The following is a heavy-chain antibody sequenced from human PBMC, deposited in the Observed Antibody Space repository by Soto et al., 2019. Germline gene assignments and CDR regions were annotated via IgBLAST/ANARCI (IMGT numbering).Heavy chain of an antibody. J-gene: IGHJ4*02. CDR3: ARAPPDYYDSSGPSQFEY. V-gene: IGHV4-31*03. D-gene: IGHD3-22*01. CDR1: GGSISSGGYY. CDR2: IYYSGST. Sequence: PSETLSLTCTVSGGSISSGGYYWSWIRQHPGKGLEWIGYIYYSGSTYYNPSLKSRVTISVDTSKNQFSLKLSSVTAADTAVYYCARAPPDYYDSSGPSQFEYWGQGTLVTVSS.